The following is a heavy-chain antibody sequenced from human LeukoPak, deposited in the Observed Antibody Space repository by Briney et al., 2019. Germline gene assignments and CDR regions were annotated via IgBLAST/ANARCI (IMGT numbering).Heavy chain of an antibody. V-gene: IGHV3-30-3*01. CDR3: ARVVESHYYDYVWGSYRSGPFDY. D-gene: IGHD3-16*02. Sequence: PGGSLRLSCAGSGFSLSDYSMHWVRQAPGEGLEWVAFASYDGASEDYADSVKGRFSVSRDDSRDTLYPQMNRLRSEDTAVYYCARVVESHYYDYVWGSYRSGPFDYWGQGTLVTVSS. J-gene: IGHJ4*02. CDR2: ASYDGASE. CDR1: GFSLSDYS.